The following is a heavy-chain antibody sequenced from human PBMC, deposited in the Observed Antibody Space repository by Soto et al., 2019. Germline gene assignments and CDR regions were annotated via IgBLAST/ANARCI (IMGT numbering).Heavy chain of an antibody. Sequence: QVQLVESGGGVVQPGRSLRLSCAASGFTFSSYGMHWVRQAPGKGLEWVAVISSDGSNKYSADSMKGRFTISRDNSKNTLYLQMSSLRAEDTAVYYCARNSAGATDYFDYWGQGTLVTVSS. CDR3: ARNSAGATDYFDY. J-gene: IGHJ4*02. CDR2: ISSDGSNK. V-gene: IGHV3-30*03. CDR1: GFTFSSYG. D-gene: IGHD1-26*01.